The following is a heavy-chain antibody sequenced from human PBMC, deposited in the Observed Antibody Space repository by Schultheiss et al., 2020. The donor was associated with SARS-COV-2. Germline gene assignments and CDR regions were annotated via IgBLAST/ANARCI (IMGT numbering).Heavy chain of an antibody. CDR2: IKQDGSEK. J-gene: IGHJ4*02. V-gene: IGHV3-30*02. D-gene: IGHD3-22*01. CDR1: GFTFSGSG. CDR3: ATEGDYYDSSGRDFDY. Sequence: GGSLRLSCAASGFTFSGSGIHWVRQAPGKGLEWVANIKQDGSEKYYADSVKGRFSISRDNSKNTLYLQMNSLRAEDTAVYYCATEGDYYDSSGRDFDYWGQGTLVTVSS.